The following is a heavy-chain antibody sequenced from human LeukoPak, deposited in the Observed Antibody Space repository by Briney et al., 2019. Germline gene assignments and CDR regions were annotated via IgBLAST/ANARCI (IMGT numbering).Heavy chain of an antibody. Sequence: QSGGSLRLSCVDSGFSCSRYAMHWVRQAPGKGLEWVAVISYDGSNKYYADSVKGRFTISRDNSKSTLYLQMNTLRGEDTAVYYCARDRAGILDYWGQGTLVTVSS. CDR3: ARDRAGILDY. D-gene: IGHD3-10*01. V-gene: IGHV3-30-3*01. CDR1: GFSCSRYA. CDR2: ISYDGSNK. J-gene: IGHJ4*02.